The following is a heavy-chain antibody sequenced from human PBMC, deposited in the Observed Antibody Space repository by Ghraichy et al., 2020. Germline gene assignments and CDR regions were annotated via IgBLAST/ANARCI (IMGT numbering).Heavy chain of an antibody. Sequence: SETLSLTCTVSGGSISSASYYWSWIRQPPGKGLEWIGTTYYTGSSFYNPSLKSRVTISVDRSSNQFSLKLNSVTAADTAVYYCASHWRLGYSGSWRSANCFDRWGQGTLVTVSS. CDR3: ASHWRLGYSGSWRSANCFDR. V-gene: IGHV4-39*01. D-gene: IGHD6-13*01. CDR2: TYYTGSS. J-gene: IGHJ5*02. CDR1: GGSISSASYY.